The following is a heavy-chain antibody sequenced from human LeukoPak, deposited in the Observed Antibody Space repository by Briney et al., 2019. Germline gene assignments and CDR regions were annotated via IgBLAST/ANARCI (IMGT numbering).Heavy chain of an antibody. V-gene: IGHV3-30*02. D-gene: IGHD3-16*01. CDR2: IRYDGSNK. CDR3: AKVRWGSDNALDS. Sequence: GGPLRLSCAASGFTFSSYGMHWVRQAPGKGLEWVAFIRYDGSNKYYADSVKGRFTISRDNSKNTLYLQMNSLRAEDTAVYYCAKVRWGSDNALDSWGQGTLVTGSS. CDR1: GFTFSSYG. J-gene: IGHJ4*02.